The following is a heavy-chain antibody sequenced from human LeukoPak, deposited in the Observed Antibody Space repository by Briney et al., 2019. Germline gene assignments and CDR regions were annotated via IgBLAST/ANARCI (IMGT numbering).Heavy chain of an antibody. CDR2: ISSSGSTI. J-gene: IGHJ4*02. Sequence: GGSLRLSCAASGFTFSSYEMNWVRQAPGKGLEWVPYISSSGSTIYYADSVKGRFTISRDNAKNSLYLQMNSLRAEDTAVYYCARQDYGDFDYWGQGTLVTVSS. D-gene: IGHD4-17*01. CDR3: ARQDYGDFDY. V-gene: IGHV3-48*03. CDR1: GFTFSSYE.